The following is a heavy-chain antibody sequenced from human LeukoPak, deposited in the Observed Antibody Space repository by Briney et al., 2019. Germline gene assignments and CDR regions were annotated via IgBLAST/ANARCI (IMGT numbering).Heavy chain of an antibody. V-gene: IGHV4-4*02. CDR2: IHRSGSP. CDR3: ARESLGGFNQGAY. J-gene: IGHJ4*02. CDR1: LDSTTSNF. D-gene: IGHD1-14*01. Sequence: PSETLSLTCTVSLDSTTSNFWSWGRQPPGKGLEWIGEIHRSGSPNYNPSLQSRVTISIDRSRNQIALELSSVTAADTAVYYCARESLGGFNQGAYWGQGTLVTVSS.